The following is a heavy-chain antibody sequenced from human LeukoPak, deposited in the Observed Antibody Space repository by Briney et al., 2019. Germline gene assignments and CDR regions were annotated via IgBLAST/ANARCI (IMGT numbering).Heavy chain of an antibody. Sequence: GGSLRLSCAASGFTFSSYAMRWVRQAPGKGLEWVAVISYDGSNKYYADSVKGRFTISRDNSKNTLYLQMNSLRAEDTAVYYCAKDSRGYCSGGSCYHDYWGQGTLVTVSS. V-gene: IGHV3-30*04. J-gene: IGHJ4*02. D-gene: IGHD2-15*01. CDR3: AKDSRGYCSGGSCYHDY. CDR1: GFTFSSYA. CDR2: ISYDGSNK.